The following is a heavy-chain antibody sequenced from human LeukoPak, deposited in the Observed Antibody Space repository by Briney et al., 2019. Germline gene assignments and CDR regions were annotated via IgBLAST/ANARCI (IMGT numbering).Heavy chain of an antibody. CDR3: AKSYYDSSGSNWFDP. Sequence: GRSLRLSCAASGFTFSSYGMHWVRQAPGKGLEWVAVIWYDGNNKYYADSVKGRFTISRDNSKNTLYLQMNSLRAEDTAVYYCAKSYYDSSGSNWFDPWGQGTLVTVSS. J-gene: IGHJ5*02. CDR2: IWYDGNNK. V-gene: IGHV3-33*06. D-gene: IGHD3-22*01. CDR1: GFTFSSYG.